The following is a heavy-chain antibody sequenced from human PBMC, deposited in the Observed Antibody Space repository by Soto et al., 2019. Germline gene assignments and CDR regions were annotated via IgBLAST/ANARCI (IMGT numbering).Heavy chain of an antibody. CDR3: ARVDTAMIDY. D-gene: IGHD5-18*01. J-gene: IGHJ4*02. Sequence: EVLLVESGGGLVPPGGSLRLSCAASGFTFIGYSMNWVRQAPGKGLEWISYITGSSSTGYYADSVKGRFTISRDNARNSLYLQMNGLRDENTAVYYSARVDTAMIDYWGQGTLVTVSS. CDR1: GFTFIGYS. CDR2: ITGSSSTG. V-gene: IGHV3-48*02.